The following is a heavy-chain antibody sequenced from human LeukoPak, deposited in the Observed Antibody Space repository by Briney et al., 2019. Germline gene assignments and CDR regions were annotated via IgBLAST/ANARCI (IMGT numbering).Heavy chain of an antibody. V-gene: IGHV1-69*01. Sequence: SVKVSCKASGGSFSSYAISWVRQAPGQGLEWMGGIIPIFGTANYAQKFQGRVTITADESTSTAYMELSSLRSEDTAVYYCARGRVVVPAAIPDAFDIWGQGTMVTVSS. D-gene: IGHD2-2*01. J-gene: IGHJ3*02. CDR3: ARGRVVVPAAIPDAFDI. CDR1: GGSFSSYA. CDR2: IIPIFGTA.